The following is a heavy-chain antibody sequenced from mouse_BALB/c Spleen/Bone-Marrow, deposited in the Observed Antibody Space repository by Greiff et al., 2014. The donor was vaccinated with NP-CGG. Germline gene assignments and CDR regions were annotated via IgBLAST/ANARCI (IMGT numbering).Heavy chain of an antibody. J-gene: IGHJ3*01. CDR2: INPNSRTI. CDR1: GFDFSGYW. CDR3: ARNGYYGWMTY. V-gene: IGHV4-1*02. Sequence: EVKLMESGGGLVQPGGSLKLSCAASGFDFSGYWMTWVRQAPGKGLEWIGEINPNSRTINYKPSLKEKFIMSRDNAKNTLYLQMSKVRSEETALYYCARNGYYGWMTYWGQGTLVTVSA. D-gene: IGHD1-2*01.